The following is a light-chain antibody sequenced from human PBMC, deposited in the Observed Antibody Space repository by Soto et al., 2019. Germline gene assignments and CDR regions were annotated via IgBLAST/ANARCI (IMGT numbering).Light chain of an antibody. CDR1: QTVSSNY. CDR2: GAS. CDR3: QHYNSYSEA. J-gene: IGKJ1*01. Sequence: EIILTKSPDTLSLSPGERASLSCRASQTVSSNYLAWCQQRPGQAPRLLIYGASTRAAGIPDRFSGSGSGTEFTLTISSLQPDDFATYYCQHYNSYSEAFGQGTKVDIK. V-gene: IGKV3-20*01.